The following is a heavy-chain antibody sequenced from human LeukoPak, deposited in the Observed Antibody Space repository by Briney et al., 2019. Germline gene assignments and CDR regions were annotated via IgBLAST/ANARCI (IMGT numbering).Heavy chain of an antibody. Sequence: ASVKVSCKVSGYTLTELSMHWVRQAPGKGLEWRGGFDPEDGETIYAQKLQGRVTITADATTSTVQMELTSLKSEDTAVYYCARDGRAISWGQGTLVTVSS. CDR3: ARDGRAIS. CDR2: FDPEDGET. D-gene: IGHD1-26*01. V-gene: IGHV1-24*01. CDR1: GYTLTELS. J-gene: IGHJ5*02.